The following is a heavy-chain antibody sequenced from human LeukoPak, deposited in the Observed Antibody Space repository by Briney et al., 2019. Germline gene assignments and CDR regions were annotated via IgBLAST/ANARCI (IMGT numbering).Heavy chain of an antibody. Sequence: SGTLSLTCTVSGGSISSHYWSWIRQPPGKGLEWIGYIYYSGSTNYNPSLRSRVTISVDASKNQFSLKLSSVTAADTAVYYCARPAYYYDSSGYYSWWFDPWGQGTLVTVSS. CDR3: ARPAYYYDSSGYYSWWFDP. J-gene: IGHJ5*02. CDR2: IYYSGST. CDR1: GGSISSHY. D-gene: IGHD3-22*01. V-gene: IGHV4-59*11.